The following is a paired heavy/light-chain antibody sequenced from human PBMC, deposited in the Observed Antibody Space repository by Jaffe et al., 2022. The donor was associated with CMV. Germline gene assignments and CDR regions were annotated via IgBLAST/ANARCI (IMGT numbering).Heavy chain of an antibody. Sequence: QVQLVESGGGLVQPGTSLRLSCAASGFTFSSYGMHWVRQAPGKGLEWVAVISYDGSREFYADSVKGRFTISRDSSKNILYLQMNSLRIEDTAVYYCAKDRRGWLTLGDYWGQGTQVTVSS. CDR3: AKDRRGWLTLGDY. J-gene: IGHJ4*02. V-gene: IGHV3-30*18. D-gene: IGHD6-19*01. CDR1: GFTFSSYG. CDR2: ISYDGSRE.
Light chain of an antibody. CDR1: QDIGNY. Sequence: DIQMTQSPSSLSASVGDRVTITCQASQDIGNYLIWYQQKPGKAPKLLIYDASNLETGVPSRFSGSGSGTDFILTITGLQPEDAATYYCQHCDNFVPLTFGGGTKVDIK. CDR3: QHCDNFVPLT. J-gene: IGKJ4*01. CDR2: DAS. V-gene: IGKV1-33*01.